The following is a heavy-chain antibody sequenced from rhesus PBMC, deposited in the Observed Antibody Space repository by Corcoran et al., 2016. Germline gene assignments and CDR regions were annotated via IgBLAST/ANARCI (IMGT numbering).Heavy chain of an antibody. CDR1: GFSLTTRGMG. Sequence: QVTLKESGPALVKPTQTLTLTCTFSGFSLTTRGMGVGWIRPPPGPALEWLALIYWDVDTRYNSSLRSRLTISRDTSKSQVVLTMTDMDPVDTATYYCARRRSSGWPVGYYFDYWGQGLLVTVSS. V-gene: IGHV2-174*01. CDR2: IYWDVDT. J-gene: IGHJ4*01. CDR3: ARRRSSGWPVGYYFDY. D-gene: IGHD6-31*01.